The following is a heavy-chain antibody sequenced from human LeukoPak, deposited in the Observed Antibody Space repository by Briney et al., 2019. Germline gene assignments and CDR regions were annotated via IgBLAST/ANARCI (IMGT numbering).Heavy chain of an antibody. D-gene: IGHD2-15*01. CDR1: GYTFTSYY. CDR3: ARDWSVVVVAATPRWYFDL. CDR2: INPSGGST. V-gene: IGHV1-46*01. Sequence: GASVKVSCKASGYTFTSYYMHWVRQAPGQGLEWMGIINPSGGSTSYAQKFQGRVTMTRDTSTSTVYMELSSLRSEDTAVYYCARDWSVVVVAATPRWYFDLWGRGTLVTVSS. J-gene: IGHJ2*01.